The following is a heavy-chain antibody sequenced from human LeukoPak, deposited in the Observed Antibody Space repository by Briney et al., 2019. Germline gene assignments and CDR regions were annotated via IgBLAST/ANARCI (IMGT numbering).Heavy chain of an antibody. Sequence: GGSLRLSCAASGFTFSSYAMHWVRQAPGKGLEWVAVISYDGSNKYYADSVKGRFTISRDNAKNSLYLQMNSLRAEDTAVYYCARDSPFGDGDYRGYFDYWGQGTLVTVSS. CDR1: GFTFSSYA. V-gene: IGHV3-30-3*01. J-gene: IGHJ4*02. D-gene: IGHD4-17*01. CDR2: ISYDGSNK. CDR3: ARDSPFGDGDYRGYFDY.